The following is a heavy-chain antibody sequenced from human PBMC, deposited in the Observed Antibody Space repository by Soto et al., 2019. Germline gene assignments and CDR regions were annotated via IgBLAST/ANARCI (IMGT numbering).Heavy chain of an antibody. CDR1: GFTFSNAW. CDR3: TSRVVVVPAALVVDP. D-gene: IGHD2-2*01. J-gene: IGHJ5*02. CDR2: IKSKTDGGTT. V-gene: IGHV3-15*07. Sequence: EVQLVESGGGLVKPGGSLRLSCAASGFTFSNAWMNWVRRAPGKGLEWVGRIKSKTDGGTTDYAAPVKGRFTISRDDSKNTLYLQMNSLKTEDTAVYYCTSRVVVVPAALVVDPWGQGTLVTVSS.